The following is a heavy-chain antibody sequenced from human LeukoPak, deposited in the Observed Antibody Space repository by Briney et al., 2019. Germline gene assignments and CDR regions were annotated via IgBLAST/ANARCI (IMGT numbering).Heavy chain of an antibody. CDR2: VLYDGSNK. V-gene: IGHV3-30*04. D-gene: IGHD2-21*01. CDR3: VRDNYGGILDF. J-gene: IGHJ4*02. CDR1: GFTFTRYT. Sequence: GGSLRLSCAASGFTFTRYTMHWVRQAPGKGLEWVAVVLYDGSNKYYADSVKGRFTLTRDNSKNTLSLQMNTLRADDTAVYYCVRDNYGGILDFWGQGTLVTVSS.